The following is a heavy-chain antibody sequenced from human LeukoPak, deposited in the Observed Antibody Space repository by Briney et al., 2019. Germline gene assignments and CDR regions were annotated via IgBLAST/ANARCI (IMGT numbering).Heavy chain of an antibody. CDR3: AKDRWWEPHKNNWFDP. CDR1: GFAFSNYW. Sequence: PGGSLRLSCAASGFAFSNYWMHWVRQAPGKGLVWVSLINSDGSSTIYPDSVKGRFTISRDNAKNTLYLQMNSLRAEDTAVYYCAKDRWWEPHKNNWFDPWGQGTLVTVSS. D-gene: IGHD1-26*01. J-gene: IGHJ5*02. CDR2: INSDGSST. V-gene: IGHV3-74*01.